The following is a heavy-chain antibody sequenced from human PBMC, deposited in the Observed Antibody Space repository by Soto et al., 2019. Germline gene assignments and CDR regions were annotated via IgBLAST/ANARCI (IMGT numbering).Heavy chain of an antibody. CDR2: ISGSGGST. V-gene: IGHV3-23*01. CDR3: AKVRLYDYVWGSYRPPISYGMDV. Sequence: SGGSLRLSCAASGFPFSSYSVSWVRQTPGKGLEWVSAISGSGGSTYYADSVKGRFTISRDNSKNTLYLQMNSLRAEDTAVYYCAKVRLYDYVWGSYRPPISYGMDVWGQGTTVTVSS. CDR1: GFPFSSYS. D-gene: IGHD3-16*02. J-gene: IGHJ6*02.